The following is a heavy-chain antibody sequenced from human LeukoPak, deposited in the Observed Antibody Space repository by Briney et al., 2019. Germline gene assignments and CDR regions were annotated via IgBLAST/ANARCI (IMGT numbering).Heavy chain of an antibody. CDR3: AKGGSCSSTSCSYYFDY. CDR2: ISGSGGST. J-gene: IGHJ4*02. V-gene: IGHV3-23*01. CDR1: GFTFSSCA. Sequence: GGSLRLSCAASGFTFSSCAMSWVRQAPGKGLEWVSAISGSGGSTYYADSVKGRFTISRDNSKNTLYLQMNSLRAEDTAVYYCAKGGSCSSTSCSYYFDYWGQGTLVTVSS. D-gene: IGHD2-2*01.